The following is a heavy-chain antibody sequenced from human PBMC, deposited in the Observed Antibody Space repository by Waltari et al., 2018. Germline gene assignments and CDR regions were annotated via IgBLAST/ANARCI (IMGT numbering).Heavy chain of an antibody. J-gene: IGHJ4*02. CDR2: IIPIFGTA. D-gene: IGHD3-22*01. CDR1: GGTFRRYA. V-gene: IGHV1-69*01. CDR3: ARGYDSSGYYSYYFDY. Sequence: QVQLVQSGAEVKKPGSSVKVSCTASGGTFRRYAISWVRQAPGQGIGWRGGIIPIFGTANYAQKFQGRVTITADESTSTAYMELSSLRSEDTAVYYCARGYDSSGYYSYYFDYWGQGTLVTVSS.